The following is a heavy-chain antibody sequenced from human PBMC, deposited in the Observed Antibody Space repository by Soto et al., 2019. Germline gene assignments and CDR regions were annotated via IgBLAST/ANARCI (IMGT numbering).Heavy chain of an antibody. J-gene: IGHJ5*02. CDR3: ARHPRIAAAGPLGGWFDP. V-gene: IGHV5-51*01. CDR2: IYPGDSDT. D-gene: IGHD6-13*01. CDR1: GYTFTDYW. Sequence: PGESLKISCKGSGYTFTDYWIGWVRQLPGKGLEWMGIIYPGDSDTRYSPSFQGHVTITADKSTSTAYLQWSSLKASDTAMYYCARHPRIAAAGPLGGWFDPWGQGTLVTVSS.